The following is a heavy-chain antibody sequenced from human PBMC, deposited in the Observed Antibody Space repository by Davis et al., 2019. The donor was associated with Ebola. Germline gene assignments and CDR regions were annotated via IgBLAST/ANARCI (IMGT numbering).Heavy chain of an antibody. CDR2: IIPIFGTA. Sequence: SVKVSCKASGYTFTSYAISWVRQAPGQGLEWMGGIIPIFGTANYAQKFQGRVTITADESTSTAYMELSSLRSEDTAVYYCARGMVQGVITYYYYGMDVWAKGPRSPSP. CDR3: ARGMVQGVITYYYYGMDV. V-gene: IGHV1-69*13. J-gene: IGHJ6*02. D-gene: IGHD3-10*01. CDR1: GYTFTSYA.